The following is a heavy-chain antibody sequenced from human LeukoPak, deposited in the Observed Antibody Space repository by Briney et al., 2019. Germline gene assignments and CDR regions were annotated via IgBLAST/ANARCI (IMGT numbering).Heavy chain of an antibody. Sequence: GGSLRLSCTASGFTFSSYGMHWVRQAPGKGLEWVAVIWYDGSNKYYADSVKGRFTISRDNSKNTLYLQMNSLRAEDTAVYYCARYYDFWGNNWFDRWGQGTLVTVSS. D-gene: IGHD3/OR15-3a*01. CDR1: GFTFSSYG. J-gene: IGHJ5*02. CDR3: ARYYDFWGNNWFDR. CDR2: IWYDGSNK. V-gene: IGHV3-33*01.